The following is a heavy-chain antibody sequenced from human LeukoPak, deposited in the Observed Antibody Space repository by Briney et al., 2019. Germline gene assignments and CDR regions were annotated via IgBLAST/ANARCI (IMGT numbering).Heavy chain of an antibody. Sequence: PGGSLRLSCAIPGFNFGSYSMDWVRQAPGTGLEWVASISGSGSFIFYADSVKGRFTISRDNSKNTLYLQMNSLRAEDTAVYYCAKVIGYSYGFCDYWGQGTLVTVSS. CDR1: GFNFGSYS. CDR2: ISGSGSFI. CDR3: AKVIGYSYGFCDY. J-gene: IGHJ4*02. V-gene: IGHV3-21*04. D-gene: IGHD5-18*01.